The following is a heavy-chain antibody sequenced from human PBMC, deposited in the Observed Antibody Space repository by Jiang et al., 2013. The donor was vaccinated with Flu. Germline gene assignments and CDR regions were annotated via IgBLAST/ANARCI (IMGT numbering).Heavy chain of an antibody. D-gene: IGHD1-26*01. CDR1: GYTLTELS. Sequence: GAEVKKPGASVKVSCKVSGYTLTELSMHWVRQAPGKGLEWMGGFDPEDGETIYAQKFQGRVTMTEDTSTDTAYMELSSLRSEDTAVYYCATVSGSYWSPRFDYWGQGTLVTVSS. CDR2: FDPEDGET. CDR3: ATVSGSYWSPRFDY. V-gene: IGHV1-24*01. J-gene: IGHJ4*02.